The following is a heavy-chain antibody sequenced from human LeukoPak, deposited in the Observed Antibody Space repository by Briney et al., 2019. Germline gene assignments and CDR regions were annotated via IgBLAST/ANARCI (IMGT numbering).Heavy chain of an antibody. CDR1: GFTFSSYS. Sequence: GRSLRLSCAASGFTFSSYSMNWVRQAPGKGLEWVSSISSSSSYIYYADSVKGRFTISRDNAKNSLYLQMNSLRAEDTAVYYCARIGRITIFGVVTYYFDYWGQGTLVTVSS. V-gene: IGHV3-21*01. CDR3: ARIGRITIFGVVTYYFDY. J-gene: IGHJ4*02. CDR2: ISSSSSYI. D-gene: IGHD3-3*01.